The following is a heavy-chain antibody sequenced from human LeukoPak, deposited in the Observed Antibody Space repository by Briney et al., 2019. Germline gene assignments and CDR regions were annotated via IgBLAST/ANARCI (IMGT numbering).Heavy chain of an antibody. CDR2: IYPADFTT. D-gene: IGHD3/OR15-3a*01. V-gene: IGHV5-51*01. J-gene: IGHJ4*02. CDR3: VRRPVGPRTFDL. CDR1: GYIFASYW. Sequence: GESLKISGKESGYIFASYWISWVRQTPGKGLEWVGVIYPADFTTIYSPSFQGQVTISADKSISTAYLQWTGLKASDTGTYYCVRRPVGPRTFDLWGPGTLVIVSS.